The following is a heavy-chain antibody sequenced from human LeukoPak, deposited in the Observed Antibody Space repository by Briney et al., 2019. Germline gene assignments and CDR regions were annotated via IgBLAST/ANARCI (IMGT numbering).Heavy chain of an antibody. D-gene: IGHD6-19*01. CDR2: VNPNSGGT. CDR3: ASRFIAVAGNQYFQH. V-gene: IGHV1-2*02. Sequence: GASVKVSCKASGYTFTGYYMHWVRQAPGQGLEWMGWVNPNSGGTNYAQKFQGRVTMTRDTSISTAYMELSRLRSDDTAVYYCASRFIAVAGNQYFQHWGQGTLVTVSS. J-gene: IGHJ1*01. CDR1: GYTFTGYY.